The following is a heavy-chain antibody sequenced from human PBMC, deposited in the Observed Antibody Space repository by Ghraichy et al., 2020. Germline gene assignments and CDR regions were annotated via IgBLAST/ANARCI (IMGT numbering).Heavy chain of an antibody. V-gene: IGHV4-39*07. CDR1: GGSISSSTYY. D-gene: IGHD3-22*01. CDR3: AAGYDTPLYGMDV. CDR2: IYYSGNT. Sequence: SETLSLTCTVSGGSISSSTYYWGWIRQSPGQGLEWIGSIYYSGNTYYNPSLKIRVTISVDTSKNKFSLNLISVTAADTAVYYWAAGYDTPLYGMDVWGQGTAVTVSS. J-gene: IGHJ6*02.